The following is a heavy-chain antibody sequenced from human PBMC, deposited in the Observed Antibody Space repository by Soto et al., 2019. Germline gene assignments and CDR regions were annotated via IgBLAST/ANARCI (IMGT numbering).Heavy chain of an antibody. V-gene: IGHV4-30-2*01. CDR2: IYHSGST. Sequence: SETLSLTCAVSGGSISSGGYSWSWIRQPPGKGLEWIGYIYHSGSTYYNPSLKSRVTISVDRSKNQFSLKLSSVTAADTAVYYCARGGYYGSGSYYNAVFDYWGQGTLVTVSS. J-gene: IGHJ4*02. CDR3: ARGGYYGSGSYYNAVFDY. CDR1: GGSISSGGYS. D-gene: IGHD3-10*01.